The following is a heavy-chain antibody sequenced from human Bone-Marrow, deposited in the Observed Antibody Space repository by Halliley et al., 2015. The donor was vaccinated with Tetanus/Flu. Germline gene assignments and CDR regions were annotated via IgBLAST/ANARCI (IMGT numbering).Heavy chain of an antibody. CDR3: ARFWSGYSVDY. J-gene: IGHJ4*02. CDR1: GYTFNSYG. V-gene: IGHV1-18*01. CDR2: ISTYNDKT. Sequence: QLVQSGAEVKKPGASVKVSCKTSGYTFNSYGISWVRQAPGQGLKWMGWISTYNDKTNYAQRLQGRVTMTTDTSTSTAYMELRSLRSDDTAVYYCARFWSGYSVDYWGQGTLVTVSS. D-gene: IGHD3-3*01.